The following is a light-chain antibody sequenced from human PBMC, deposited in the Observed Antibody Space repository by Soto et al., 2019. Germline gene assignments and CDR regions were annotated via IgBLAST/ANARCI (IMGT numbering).Light chain of an antibody. Sequence: LNEPRSASGSPGQSVTISCNGTSSFVGGYNYVSCYQQHPGKATKLMIYEVRKRPSGVPDRFSGSKSGNTASLTVFGLQAEDEADYYCSSYESSNNFVFGSGTKVTVL. V-gene: IGLV2-8*01. CDR2: EVR. CDR3: SSYESSNNFV. J-gene: IGLJ1*01. CDR1: SSFVGGYNY.